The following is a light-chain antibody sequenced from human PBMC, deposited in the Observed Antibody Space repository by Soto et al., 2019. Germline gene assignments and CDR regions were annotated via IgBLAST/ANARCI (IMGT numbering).Light chain of an antibody. Sequence: DIPMTQSPSSLSASVGDRVTITCRASQSIGSYLNWFQQKPGKAPKLLIYAATTLQSGVPSRFSGSGSGTDFTLTISSLQSQDFATYYCQETYSVPFFSFGPGTKVDIK. J-gene: IGKJ3*01. CDR1: QSIGSY. V-gene: IGKV1-39*01. CDR3: QETYSVPFFS. CDR2: AAT.